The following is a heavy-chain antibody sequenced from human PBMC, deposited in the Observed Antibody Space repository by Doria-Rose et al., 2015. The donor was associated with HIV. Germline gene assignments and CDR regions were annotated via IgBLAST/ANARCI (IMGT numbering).Heavy chain of an antibody. Sequence: VQLVESGGGLVGPGGSLRLSCATSGFTFSSHRINWVRQAPGKGMEWVSSMSSTSAYIIYADSVRGRFTISRDNARNSLYLQMDSLRAEDTAIYYCATGVTLDYWGQGTLVTVSS. J-gene: IGHJ4*02. V-gene: IGHV3-21*01. CDR3: ATGVTLDY. CDR1: GFTFSSHR. CDR2: MSSTSAYI. D-gene: IGHD3-10*01.